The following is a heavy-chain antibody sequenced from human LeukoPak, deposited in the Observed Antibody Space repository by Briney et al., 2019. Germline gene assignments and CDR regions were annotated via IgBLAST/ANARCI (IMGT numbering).Heavy chain of an antibody. D-gene: IGHD6-6*01. V-gene: IGHV1-18*01. CDR2: ISAYNGNT. J-gene: IGHJ5*02. CDR1: GYTFTSYG. CDR3: AISSSGWVGVFDP. Sequence: GASVKVSCKASGYTFTSYGISWVRQAPGQGLEWMGWISAYNGNTNYAQKLQGRVTMTTDTSTSTACMELRSLRSDDTAVYYCAISSSGWVGVFDPWGQGTLVTVSS.